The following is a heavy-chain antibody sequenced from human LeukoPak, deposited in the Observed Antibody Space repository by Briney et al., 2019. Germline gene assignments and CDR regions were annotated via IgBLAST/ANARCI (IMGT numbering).Heavy chain of an antibody. D-gene: IGHD3-9*01. CDR3: ARVRDILPGYYFPNALLYYMDV. J-gene: IGHJ6*03. CDR2: INHSGST. CDR1: GGSFSGYY. V-gene: IGHV4-34*01. Sequence: SETLSLTCAVYGGSFSGYYWSWIRQPPGKGLDWIGEINHSGSTNYNPSLKSRVTISGDTSKNQFPLKLSAVTAPDTAVYYCARVRDILPGYYFPNALLYYMDVWGNGTTVTVSS.